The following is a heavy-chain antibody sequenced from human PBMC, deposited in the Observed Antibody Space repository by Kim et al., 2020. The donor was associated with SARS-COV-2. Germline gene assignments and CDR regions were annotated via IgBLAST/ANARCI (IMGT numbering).Heavy chain of an antibody. CDR3: ARSSSWPHFDY. CDR1: GGSISSGGYY. Sequence: SETLSLTCTVSGGSISSGGYYWSWIRQHPGKGLEWIGYTYYSGSTYYNPSLKSRVTISVDMSSNHNNQFSLRLSSVTAADTAVYYCARSSSWPHFDYWGQGTLVTVSS. CDR2: TYYSGST. J-gene: IGHJ4*02. V-gene: IGHV4-31*03. D-gene: IGHD2-2*01.